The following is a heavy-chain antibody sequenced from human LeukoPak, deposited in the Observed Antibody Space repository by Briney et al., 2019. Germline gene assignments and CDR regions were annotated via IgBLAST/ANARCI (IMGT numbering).Heavy chain of an antibody. J-gene: IGHJ4*02. CDR1: GASITNYF. CDR3: ARLYGPPFYDSSGHLFDS. Sequence: SGCLSLSCSASGASITNYFWGWVRQPPGKGLERVGYVYSSGTTTYNPSLNSRVSISLDTSKSNIYLKMNCVTADDTAVYFCARLYGPPFYDSSGHLFDSWGEGTLLT. V-gene: IGHV4-4*09. D-gene: IGHD3-22*01. CDR2: VYSSGTT.